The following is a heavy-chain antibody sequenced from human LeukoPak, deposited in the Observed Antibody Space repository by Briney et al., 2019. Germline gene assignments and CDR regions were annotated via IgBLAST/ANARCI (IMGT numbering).Heavy chain of an antibody. V-gene: IGHV3-53*01. CDR1: GFTVSSNY. Sequence: GGSLRLSCAASGFTVSSNYMSWVRQAPGKGLEWVSVIYSGGSTYYADSVMGRFTISRDNSKNTLYLQMNSLRAEDTAVYYCANTQPSSSLYFDYWGQGTLVTVSS. CDR2: IYSGGST. J-gene: IGHJ4*02. D-gene: IGHD6-13*01. CDR3: ANTQPSSSLYFDY.